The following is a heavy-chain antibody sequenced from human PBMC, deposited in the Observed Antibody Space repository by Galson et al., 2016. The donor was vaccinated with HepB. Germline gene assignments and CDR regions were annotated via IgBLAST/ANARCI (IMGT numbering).Heavy chain of an antibody. CDR3: AKIRYSSKDRDHSDY. J-gene: IGHJ4*01. CDR1: GVSINTNGC. Sequence: SETLSLTCAVSGVSINTNGCWIWVRRPPGKGLEWVGEIFHTGNTEYNPSLKSRVTVSADKSKNQFSLRLTSVTAADTAVYYCAKIRYSSKDRDHSDYWGQGTLVTVSS. CDR2: IFHTGNT. V-gene: IGHV4-4*02. D-gene: IGHD6-19*01.